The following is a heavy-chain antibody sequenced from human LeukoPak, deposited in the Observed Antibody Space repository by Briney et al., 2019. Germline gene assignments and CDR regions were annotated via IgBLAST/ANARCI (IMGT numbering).Heavy chain of an antibody. Sequence: SETLSLPCTVSGDSISTYYWNWIRQPPGKGLEWIGYIYHSGSTNYNPSLKSRVTISVDTSKNQFSLKLSSVTAADTAVYYCARAFSSSSFYFNYWGQGTLVTVSS. CDR3: ARAFSSSSFYFNY. CDR2: IYHSGST. V-gene: IGHV4-59*01. D-gene: IGHD6-6*01. CDR1: GDSISTYY. J-gene: IGHJ4*02.